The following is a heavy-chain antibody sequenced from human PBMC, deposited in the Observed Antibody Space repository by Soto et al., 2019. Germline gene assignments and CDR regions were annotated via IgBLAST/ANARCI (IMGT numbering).Heavy chain of an antibody. CDR2: INHSGST. D-gene: IGHD3-10*01. V-gene: IGHV4-34*01. CDR3: AKDPMVRGAEDPADY. CDR1: GGSFSGYY. J-gene: IGHJ4*02. Sequence: PSETLSLTCAVYGGSFSGYYWSWIRQPPGKGLEWIGEINHSGSTNYNPSLKSRVTISVDTSKNQFSLKLSSVTAEDTAVYYCAKDPMVRGAEDPADYWGQGTLVTVSS.